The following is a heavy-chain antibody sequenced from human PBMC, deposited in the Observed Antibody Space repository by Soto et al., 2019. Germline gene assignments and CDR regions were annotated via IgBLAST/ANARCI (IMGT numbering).Heavy chain of an antibody. D-gene: IGHD3-3*01. CDR2: IYTSGST. CDR1: GGSVSIGSYY. CDR3: AREGFLEWLLYPYFHY. Sequence: SETLTLTCTVSGGSVSIGSYYLSLILQRPGKGLEWIGRIYTSGSTNYNPSLKSRVTMSVDTSKNQFSLKLSSVTAADTAVYYCAREGFLEWLLYPYFHYWGQGTLVTVSS. V-gene: IGHV4-61*01. J-gene: IGHJ4*02.